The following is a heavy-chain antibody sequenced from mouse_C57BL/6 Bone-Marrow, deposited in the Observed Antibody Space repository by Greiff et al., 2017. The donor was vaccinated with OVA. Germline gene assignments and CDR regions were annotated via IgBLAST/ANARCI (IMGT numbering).Heavy chain of an antibody. J-gene: IGHJ2*01. CDR1: GYTFTDHT. D-gene: IGHD4-1*01. V-gene: IGHV1-78*01. CDR3: ARVWDVNGGGY. CDR2: IYPRDGST. Sequence: VQLQQSDAELVKPGASVKISCKVPGYTFTDHTIHWMKQRPEQGLEWIGYIYPRDGSTKSNEKFKGKATLTADKSSSTAYMQLNSLTSEDSAGYFCARVWDVNGGGYWGQGTTLTVSS.